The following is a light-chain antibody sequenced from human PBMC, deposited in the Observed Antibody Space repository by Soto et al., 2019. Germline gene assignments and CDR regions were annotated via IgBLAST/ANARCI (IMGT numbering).Light chain of an antibody. CDR2: EDN. Sequence: NFMLTQPHSVSESPGKTVTISCTRSSGSIASNYVQWYHQRPGSAPTTVIYEDNQRPSGVPDRFSGSIDSSSNSASLTISGLKTEDEADYYCQSYDSSNHGVFGTGTKVTVL. CDR1: SGSIASNY. J-gene: IGLJ1*01. CDR3: QSYDSSNHGV. V-gene: IGLV6-57*04.